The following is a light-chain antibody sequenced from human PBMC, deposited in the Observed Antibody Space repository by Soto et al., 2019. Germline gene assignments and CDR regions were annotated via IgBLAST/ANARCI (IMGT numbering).Light chain of an antibody. J-gene: IGKJ1*01. CDR1: QGIRDY. V-gene: IGKV1-16*01. CDR3: QQYNSYSRT. CDR2: DAS. Sequence: DIQMTQSPSSLSASVGDRVTITCRASQGIRDYLAWFQQKKGKAPKPLIYDASSLESGVPSRFRGSGSGTEFTLTISRLQPDDFSTYYCQQYNSYSRTFGQGTKVDIK.